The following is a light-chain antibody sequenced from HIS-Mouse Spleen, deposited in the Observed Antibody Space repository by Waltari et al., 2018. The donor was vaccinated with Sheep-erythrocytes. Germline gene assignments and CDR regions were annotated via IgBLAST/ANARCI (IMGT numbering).Light chain of an antibody. CDR3: QQYGSSPWT. J-gene: IGKJ1*01. CDR1: QSVSSSY. V-gene: IGKV3-20*01. CDR2: GAS. Sequence: EIVLTQSPATLSLPPVDSATLSCSASQSVSSSYLACYQQKPAQAPRLLIYGASSRATGIPDRFSGSRSGTAFTLTISRLEPEDFAVYYCQQYGSSPWTFGQGTKVEIK.